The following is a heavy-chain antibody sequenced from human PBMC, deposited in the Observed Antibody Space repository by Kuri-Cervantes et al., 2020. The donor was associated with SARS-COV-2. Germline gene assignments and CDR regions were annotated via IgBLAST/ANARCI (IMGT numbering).Heavy chain of an antibody. J-gene: IGHJ5*02. D-gene: IGHD5-24*01. Sequence: SETLSLTCTVSGGSVSSGSYYWSWIRQPPGKGLEWIGYIYYSGSTNYNPSLKSRVTISVDTSKNQFSLKLSSVTAEDTAVYYCARGDNWFDPWGQGTLVTVSS. CDR2: IYYSGST. CDR3: ARGDNWFDP. V-gene: IGHV4-61*01. CDR1: GGSVSSGSYY.